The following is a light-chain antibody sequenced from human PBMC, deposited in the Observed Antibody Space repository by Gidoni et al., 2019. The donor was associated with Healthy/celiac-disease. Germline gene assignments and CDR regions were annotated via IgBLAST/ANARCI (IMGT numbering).Light chain of an antibody. CDR1: TGAVTSGYY. V-gene: IGLV7-43*01. Sequence: QTVVTQEPSLTVSPGGTVTLTCASSTGAVTSGYYPNWFQQKPGQAPRALIYSTSNQHSLTPARLSGSLPGGKAALTLSGVQPEDEAEYYCLLYYGGGWVFGGGTKRTVL. CDR3: LLYYGGGWV. CDR2: STS. J-gene: IGLJ3*02.